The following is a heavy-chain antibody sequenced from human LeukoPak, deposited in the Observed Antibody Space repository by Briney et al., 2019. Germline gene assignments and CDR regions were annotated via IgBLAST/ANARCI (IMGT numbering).Heavy chain of an antibody. Sequence: ASVKVSCKTSGYTFTNYDINWVRQATGQGLEWMGRMSPNNGNTGYAQKFQGRVTMTRDTSINTAYMELSSLRSEDTAVYYCASNPPRTGDFNYWGQGALVTVSS. CDR1: GYTFTNYD. CDR2: MSPNNGNT. CDR3: ASNPPRTGDFNY. V-gene: IGHV1-8*01. D-gene: IGHD7-27*01. J-gene: IGHJ4*02.